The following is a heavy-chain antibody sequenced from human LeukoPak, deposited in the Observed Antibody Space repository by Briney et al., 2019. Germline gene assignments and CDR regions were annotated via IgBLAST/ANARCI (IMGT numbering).Heavy chain of an antibody. CDR1: GFTFSDYW. CDR2: INSDGSRT. V-gene: IGHV3-74*01. Sequence: PGGSLRLSCTASGFTFSDYWMHWVRQAPGKGLVWVSRINSDGSRTNYADCVKGRFTISRGNAKNTVFLQMNSLTAEDAAVYYCARVITGSTYGQFDFRGQGALATVSS. D-gene: IGHD5-18*01. CDR3: ARVITGSTYGQFDF. J-gene: IGHJ5*01.